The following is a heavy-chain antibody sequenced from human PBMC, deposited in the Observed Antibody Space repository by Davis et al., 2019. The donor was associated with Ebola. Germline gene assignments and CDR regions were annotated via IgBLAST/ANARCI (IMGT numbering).Heavy chain of an antibody. V-gene: IGHV3-15*01. Sequence: GESLKISCAASGFTFSNAWMSWVRQAPGKGLEWVGRIKSKTDGGTTDYAAPVKGRFTISRDDSKNTLYLQMNSLKTEDTAVYYCTTDILLVPAAIIDYWGQGTLVTVSS. CDR2: IKSKTDGGTT. CDR1: GFTFSNAW. J-gene: IGHJ4*02. D-gene: IGHD2-2*02. CDR3: TTDILLVPAAIIDY.